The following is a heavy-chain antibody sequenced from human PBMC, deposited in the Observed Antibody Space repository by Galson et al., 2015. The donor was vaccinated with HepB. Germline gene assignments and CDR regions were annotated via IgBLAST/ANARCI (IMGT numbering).Heavy chain of an antibody. CDR2: ISSSSSYI. J-gene: IGHJ4*02. Sequence: SLRLSCAASGFTFSSYAMSWVRQAPGKGLEWVSSISSSSSYIYYADSVKGRFTISRGNAKNSLYLQMNSLRAEDTAVYYCARVGAEWAFDYWGQGTLVTVSS. D-gene: IGHD1-26*01. V-gene: IGHV3-21*01. CDR1: GFTFSSYA. CDR3: ARVGAEWAFDY.